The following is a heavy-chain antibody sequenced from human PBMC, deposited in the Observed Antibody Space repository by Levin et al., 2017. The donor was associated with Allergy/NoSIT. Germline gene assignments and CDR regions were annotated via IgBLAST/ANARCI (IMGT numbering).Heavy chain of an antibody. Sequence: GGSQRLSCAASGFTFSSYNMNWVRQAPGKGLEWVSYISSSSSTIYYADSVRGRFTISRDNAKNSLYLQMNSLRAEDTAVYYCARARSTIGPGSGPYYFDYWGQGTLVTVSS. D-gene: IGHD2-15*01. V-gene: IGHV3-48*04. CDR2: ISSSSSTI. J-gene: IGHJ4*02. CDR1: GFTFSSYN. CDR3: ARARSTIGPGSGPYYFDY.